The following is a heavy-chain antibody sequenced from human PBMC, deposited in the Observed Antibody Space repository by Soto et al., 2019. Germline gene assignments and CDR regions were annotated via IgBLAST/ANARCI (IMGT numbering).Heavy chain of an antibody. V-gene: IGHV4-31*03. CDR1: GDSISSGGYY. J-gene: IGHJ4*02. D-gene: IGHD1-7*01. Sequence: SETLSLTCTVSGDSISSGGYYWSWIRQHPGKGLEWIGYIYDNGGAYYSPSLKGRVVISVDRSENQFSRRLSSVTAADTAVYYCARVKGGTTRRAFDSWGQGTLVTVSS. CDR2: IYDNGGA. CDR3: ARVKGGTTRRAFDS.